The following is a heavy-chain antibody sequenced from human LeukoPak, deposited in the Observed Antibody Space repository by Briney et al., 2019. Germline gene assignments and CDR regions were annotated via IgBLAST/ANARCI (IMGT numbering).Heavy chain of an antibody. J-gene: IGHJ5*02. CDR2: ISSSSSYI. V-gene: IGHV3-21*01. Sequence: GGSLRLSCAASGFTFSSYSMNWVRQAPGKELEWVSFISSSSSYIYYADSVKGRFTISRDNAKNSLYLQMNSLRAEDTAVYYCARLTGTTSGGFDPWGQGTLVTVSS. CDR1: GFTFSSYS. CDR3: ARLTGTTSGGFDP. D-gene: IGHD1-7*01.